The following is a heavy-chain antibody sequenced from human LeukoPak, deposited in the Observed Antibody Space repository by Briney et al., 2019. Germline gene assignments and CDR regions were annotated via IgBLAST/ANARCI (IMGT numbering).Heavy chain of an antibody. J-gene: IGHJ6*04. Sequence: GGSLRLSCAASGFTFSSYEMNWVRQAPGKGLEWVSYISSSGTTIYYADSVKGRFTISRDNAKNSLYLQMNSLRAEDTAVYYCAELGMIGGVWGKGTTVTISS. V-gene: IGHV3-48*03. D-gene: IGHD3-10*02. CDR1: GFTFSSYE. CDR2: ISSSGTTI. CDR3: AELGMIGGV.